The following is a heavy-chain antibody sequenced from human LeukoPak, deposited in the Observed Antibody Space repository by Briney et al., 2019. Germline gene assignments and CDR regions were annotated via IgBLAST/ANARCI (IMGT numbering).Heavy chain of an antibody. CDR3: ARLGLPPLNWFDP. V-gene: IGHV4-59*01. CDR1: GGSISSYY. J-gene: IGHJ5*02. Sequence: SSETLSLTCTVSGGSISSYYWSWIRQPPGKGLEWIGYIYYSGSTNYNPSLKSRVTISVDTSKNQFSLKLSSVTAADTAVHYCARLGLPPLNWFDPWGQGTLVTVSS. CDR2: IYYSGST. D-gene: IGHD3-16*01.